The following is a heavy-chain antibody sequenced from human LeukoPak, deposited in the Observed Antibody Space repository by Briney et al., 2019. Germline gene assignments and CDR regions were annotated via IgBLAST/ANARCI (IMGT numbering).Heavy chain of an antibody. CDR2: DNTNHQNP. D-gene: IGHD2-2*01. Sequence: GASRKVSCKAAGYTVATYDINWGGQASGPGHEWKGWDNTNHQNPVYAQKFQRSVTMTMDTTIQKAYMELRCLPAEDIVGYNCPTFHVPFDVWGQGTGNTVSS. CDR3: PTFHVPFDV. J-gene: IGHJ3*01. CDR1: GYTVATYD. V-gene: IGHV1-8*01.